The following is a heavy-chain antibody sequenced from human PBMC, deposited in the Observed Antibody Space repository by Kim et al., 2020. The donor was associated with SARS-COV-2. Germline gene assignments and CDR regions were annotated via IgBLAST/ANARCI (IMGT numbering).Heavy chain of an antibody. CDR1: GGSFSGYY. CDR2: INHSGST. J-gene: IGHJ2*01. D-gene: IGHD2-15*01. Sequence: SETLSLTCAAYGGSFSGYYWRWIRQPPGKGLAWLGEINHSGSTNYNPSLKSRVTISVDTSKNQFSLKLSSVPAADTAVYYCARAFKYCSGGSCSTGTYFDLWGRGTLVTVSS. CDR3: ARAFKYCSGGSCSTGTYFDL. V-gene: IGHV4-34*01.